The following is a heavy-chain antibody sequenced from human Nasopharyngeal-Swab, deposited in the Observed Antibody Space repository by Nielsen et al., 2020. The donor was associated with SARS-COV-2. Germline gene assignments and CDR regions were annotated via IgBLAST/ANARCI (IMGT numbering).Heavy chain of an antibody. D-gene: IGHD7-27*01. V-gene: IGHV1-2*02. Sequence: ASVKVSCKASGDTFTGYYMHWVRQAPGQGLEWMGWINPNSGGTNYAQKFQGRVTMTRDTSISTAYMELSRLRSDDTAVYYCARDDLTAYDAFDIWGQGTMVTVSS. CDR2: INPNSGGT. J-gene: IGHJ3*02. CDR1: GDTFTGYY. CDR3: ARDDLTAYDAFDI.